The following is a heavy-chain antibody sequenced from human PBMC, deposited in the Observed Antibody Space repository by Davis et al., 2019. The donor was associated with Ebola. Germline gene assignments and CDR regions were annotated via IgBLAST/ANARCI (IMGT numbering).Heavy chain of an antibody. J-gene: IGHJ6*02. CDR1: GYSVTSYW. CDR3: ARRNQYQLLRFDV. Sequence: GESLKISCKGSGYSVTSYWIGWVRQMPGKGLEWMGIIYPGDSDTRYSPSFQGQVTISADKSISTAYLQWSSLKASDTAMYYCARRNQYQLLRFDVWGQGTTVTVSS. CDR2: IYPGDSDT. V-gene: IGHV5-51*01. D-gene: IGHD2-2*01.